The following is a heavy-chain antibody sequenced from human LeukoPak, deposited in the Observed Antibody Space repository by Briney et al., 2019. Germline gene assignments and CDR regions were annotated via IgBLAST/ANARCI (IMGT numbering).Heavy chain of an antibody. CDR3: TTDLPLLAVAGTGRWFDP. V-gene: IGHV3-15*01. CDR2: IKSKTDGGTT. J-gene: IGHJ5*02. CDR1: GFTFSNAW. D-gene: IGHD6-19*01. Sequence: GGSLRLSCAASGFTFSNAWMSWVRQAPGKGLEWVGRIKSKTDGGTTDYAAPVKGRFTISRDDPKNTLYLQMNSLKTEDTAVYYRTTDLPLLAVAGTGRWFDPWGQGTLVTVSS.